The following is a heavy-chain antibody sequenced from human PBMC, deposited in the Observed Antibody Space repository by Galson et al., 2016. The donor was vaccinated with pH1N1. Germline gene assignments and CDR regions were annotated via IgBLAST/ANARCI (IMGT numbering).Heavy chain of an antibody. CDR2: FFYGENT. V-gene: IGHV4-39*01. J-gene: IGHJ5*02. Sequence: LSLTCSVSGASISSSDHYCGWIRQTPGTGLEWIGSFFYGENTYYSPSLKSRATLSVDTSKNQFSLKLTSVSAADTGVYFCAGHRPVRDASMGSRFDPWGQGTLVTVSS. CDR3: AGHRPVRDASMGSRFDP. CDR1: GASISSSDHY. D-gene: IGHD5-24*01.